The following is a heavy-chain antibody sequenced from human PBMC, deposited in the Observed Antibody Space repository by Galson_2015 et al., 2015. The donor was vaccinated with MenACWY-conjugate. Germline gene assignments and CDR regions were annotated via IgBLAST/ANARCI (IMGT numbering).Heavy chain of an antibody. CDR3: ASQTWTGYFDY. V-gene: IGHV3-53*01. Sequence: SLRLSCAASGFTVSSNYMSWVRQAAGKGLEWVSIIYSGGSTYYADSVKGRFTISRDNSKNTLYLQMNSLRAEDTAVYYCASQTWTGYFDYWGQGILVTVSS. D-gene: IGHD3-10*01. CDR1: GFTVSSNY. CDR2: IYSGGST. J-gene: IGHJ4*02.